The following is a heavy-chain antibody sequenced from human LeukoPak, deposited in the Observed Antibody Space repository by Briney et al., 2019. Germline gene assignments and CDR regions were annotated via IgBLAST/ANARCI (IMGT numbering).Heavy chain of an antibody. Sequence: GGSLRLSCEASGFIFSTYAMAWVRQAPGKGLDWVSVIGASGAETYYSDSAKGRFTVSRDNSKDTMFLHMSSLRAEDTAVYFCATRPRDSSGYYLGAFDAWGQGTTVTVSS. D-gene: IGHD3-22*01. CDR1: GFIFSTYA. V-gene: IGHV3-23*01. CDR2: IGASGAET. J-gene: IGHJ3*01. CDR3: ATRPRDSSGYYLGAFDA.